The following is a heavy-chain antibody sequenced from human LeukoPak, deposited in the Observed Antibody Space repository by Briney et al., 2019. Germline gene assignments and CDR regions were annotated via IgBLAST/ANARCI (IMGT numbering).Heavy chain of an antibody. CDR3: ARGFKGRSVGYYDSSGYKGNFDY. Sequence: SETLSLTCAVYGGSFSGYYWSWIRQPPGKGLEWIGEINHSRSTNYNPSLKSRVTISVDTSKNQFSLKLSSVTAADTAVYYCARGFKGRSVGYYDSSGYKGNFDYWGQGTLVTVSS. D-gene: IGHD3-22*01. CDR2: INHSRST. V-gene: IGHV4-34*01. J-gene: IGHJ4*02. CDR1: GGSFSGYY.